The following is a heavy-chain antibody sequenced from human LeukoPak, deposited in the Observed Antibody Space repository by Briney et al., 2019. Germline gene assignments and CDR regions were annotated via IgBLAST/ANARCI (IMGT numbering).Heavy chain of an antibody. CDR1: GGSISSCGYY. CDR3: ARGVRDTAVIYYFDY. Sequence: SETLSLTCTVSGGSISSCGYYWSWIRQHPGEGLEWIGYIYYSGNTYYNPSLKSRVTISVDTSKNQFSLKLSSMTAADTGVYYCARGVRDTAVIYYFDYWGQGTLVTVSS. D-gene: IGHD5-18*01. V-gene: IGHV4-31*03. J-gene: IGHJ4*02. CDR2: IYYSGNT.